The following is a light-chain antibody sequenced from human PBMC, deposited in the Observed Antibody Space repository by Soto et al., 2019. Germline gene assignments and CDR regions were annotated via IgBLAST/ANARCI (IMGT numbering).Light chain of an antibody. J-gene: IGKJ2*02. CDR1: QGISSY. CDR3: QQLNSYPRT. Sequence: IQLTQSPSSLSASVGDRVTITCRASQGISSYLAWYQQKPGKAPKLLIYAASTLQSGVPSRFSGSGFGTDFTPTISSLQPEDFATYYCQQLNSYPRTFGQGTKLEIK. CDR2: AAS. V-gene: IGKV1-9*01.